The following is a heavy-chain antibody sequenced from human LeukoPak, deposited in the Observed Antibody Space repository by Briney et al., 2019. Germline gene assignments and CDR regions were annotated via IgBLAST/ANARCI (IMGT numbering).Heavy chain of an antibody. V-gene: IGHV4-59*01. CDR3: VRGGYGSLTFDY. J-gene: IGHJ4*02. D-gene: IGHD5-18*01. CDR1: GGSFSGYY. CDR2: IYYSGIT. Sequence: SETLSLTCAVYGGSFSGYYWSWIRQPPGKGLEWIGYIYYSGITKYNPSLKSRVTISVDTSKNQFSLKLSSVTAADTALYYCVRGGYGSLTFDYWGQGTLVTVSS.